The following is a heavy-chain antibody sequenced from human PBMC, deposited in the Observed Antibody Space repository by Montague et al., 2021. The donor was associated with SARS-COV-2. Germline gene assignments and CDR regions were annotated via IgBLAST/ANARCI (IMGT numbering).Heavy chain of an antibody. Sequence: TLSLTCTVSGGSISNCVYYCSWIRQRPGKGLDWFVYIYDSGSIYYNPSLTSRVTMSLDKSKNQFSLKLSSVTAADTAVYYCARGDGVLVADPYIWGQGKMVTVSS. V-gene: IGHV4-31*03. CDR2: IYDSGSI. D-gene: IGHD2-15*01. J-gene: IGHJ3*02. CDR1: GGSISNCVYY. CDR3: ARGDGVLVADPYI.